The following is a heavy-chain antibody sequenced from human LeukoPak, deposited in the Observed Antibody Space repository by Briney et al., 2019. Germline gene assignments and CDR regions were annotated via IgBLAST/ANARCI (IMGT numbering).Heavy chain of an antibody. CDR1: GFTFSSYW. CDR2: IKQDGSEK. Sequence: GGSLRLSCAASGFTFSSYWMSWVRQAPGKGLEWVANIKQDGSEKYYVDSVKGRFTISRDNAKNSLYLQMNSLRAEDTAVYYCARDGGDNRLYYYYYYMDVWGKGTTVTVSS. D-gene: IGHD2-21*02. CDR3: ARDGGDNRLYYYYYYMDV. V-gene: IGHV3-7*01. J-gene: IGHJ6*03.